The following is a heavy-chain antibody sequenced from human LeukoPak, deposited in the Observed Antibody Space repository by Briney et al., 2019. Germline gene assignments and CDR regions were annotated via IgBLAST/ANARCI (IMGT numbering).Heavy chain of an antibody. V-gene: IGHV5-51*01. Sequence: GESLKISCKGSGYSFTSYWVAWVRQMPGKGLEWMGIIYPGDSDTRYSPSFQGQVTISADKSISTAYLQWSSLKASDTAMYYCARRTGSGYYLYYFDYWGQGTLVTVSS. D-gene: IGHD3-22*01. CDR2: IYPGDSDT. J-gene: IGHJ4*02. CDR1: GYSFTSYW. CDR3: ARRTGSGYYLYYFDY.